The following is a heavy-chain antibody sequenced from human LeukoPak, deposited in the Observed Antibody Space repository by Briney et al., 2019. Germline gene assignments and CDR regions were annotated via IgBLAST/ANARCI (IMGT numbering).Heavy chain of an antibody. J-gene: IGHJ4*02. CDR1: GFTVSTNY. V-gene: IGHV3-66*01. CDR2: IYSGGGT. D-gene: IGHD4-17*01. Sequence: GGSLRLSYAASGFTVSTNYMSWVRQAPGKGLEWVSLIYSGGGTYYADSVKGRFTISRDNSRNTLYLQMNSLSVDDTAVYYCARGFRSVTTWGYFDYWGQGALVTVSS. CDR3: ARGFRSVTTWGYFDY.